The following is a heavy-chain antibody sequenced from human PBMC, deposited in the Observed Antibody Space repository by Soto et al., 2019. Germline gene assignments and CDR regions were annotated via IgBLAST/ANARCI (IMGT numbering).Heavy chain of an antibody. J-gene: IGHJ4*02. CDR3: ARGGPPIDY. CDR1: GYSFTSHY. Sequence: ASVKVSCKAIGYSFTSHYMHWVRQAPGQGLEWMGTIYPGGVNIGYAQKFKGRVTMTKDTSTSTVYMELNSLRSEDTAVYYCARGGPPIDYWGQGTLVTVSS. D-gene: IGHD3-10*01. V-gene: IGHV1-46*01. CDR2: IYPGGVNI.